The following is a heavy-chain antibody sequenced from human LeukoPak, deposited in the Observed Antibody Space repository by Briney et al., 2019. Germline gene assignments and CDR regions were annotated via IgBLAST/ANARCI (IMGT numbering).Heavy chain of an antibody. CDR3: ARISSGWYYLDY. V-gene: IGHV3-21*01. D-gene: IGHD6-19*01. CDR2: ISSSSSYI. J-gene: IGHJ4*02. CDR1: GFMFSSYS. Sequence: PGGSLRLSCAASGFMFSSYSMNWVRQAPGKGLEWVSSISSSSSYIYYADSVKGRFTISRDNAKNSLYLQMNSLRAEDTAVYYCARISSGWYYLDYWGQGTLVTVSS.